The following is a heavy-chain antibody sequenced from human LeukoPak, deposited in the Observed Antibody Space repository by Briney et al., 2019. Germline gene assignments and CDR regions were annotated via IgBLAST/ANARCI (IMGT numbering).Heavy chain of an antibody. CDR1: GFTVSSSY. D-gene: IGHD2-15*01. J-gene: IGHJ4*02. V-gene: IGHV3-53*01. Sequence: PGGSLRLSCAASGFTVSSSYMSWVRQAPGKGLEWVSIIYSGGSTYYADSVKGRFTISRDTSKNTLYLQMNSLRAEDTAVYYCARDPVEGDYCGGVSCHSGDYWGQGTLVTVSS. CDR2: IYSGGST. CDR3: ARDPVEGDYCGGVSCHSGDY.